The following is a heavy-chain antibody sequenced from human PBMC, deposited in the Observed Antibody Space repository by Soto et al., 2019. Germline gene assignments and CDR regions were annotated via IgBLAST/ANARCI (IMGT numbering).Heavy chain of an antibody. CDR3: ARVMTTVTGGDAFDI. D-gene: IGHD4-17*01. CDR1: GGSISSGGYY. Sequence: QVQLQESGPGLVKPSQTLSLTCTVSGGSISSGGYYWSWIRQHPGKGLEWIGYIYHSGSTYYNPSLKSRVTISVDTSKNQFSLKLSPVTAADTAVYYCARVMTTVTGGDAFDIWGQGTMVTVSS. V-gene: IGHV4-31*03. CDR2: IYHSGST. J-gene: IGHJ3*02.